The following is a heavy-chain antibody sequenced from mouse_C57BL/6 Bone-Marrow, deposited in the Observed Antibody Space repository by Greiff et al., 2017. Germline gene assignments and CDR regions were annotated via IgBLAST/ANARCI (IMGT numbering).Heavy chain of an antibody. J-gene: IGHJ4*01. CDR1: GFNSKDYY. CDR2: IDPEDGDT. CDR3: TTYYYGFYAMDY. V-gene: IGHV14-1*01. Sequence: VQLQQSGAELVRPGASVKLSCTASGFNSKDYYMHWVKQRPEQGLEWIGRIDPEDGDTEYAPKFQGKATMTADTSSNPAYLQPSSLTSEDTAVYYCTTYYYGFYAMDYWGQGTSVTVSS. D-gene: IGHD1-1*01.